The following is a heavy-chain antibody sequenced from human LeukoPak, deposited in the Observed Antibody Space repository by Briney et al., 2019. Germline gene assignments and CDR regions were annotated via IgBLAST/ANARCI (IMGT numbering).Heavy chain of an antibody. CDR3: ASCSDNCYLRYFDL. V-gene: IGHV4-61*01. CDR1: GGSVSSGSYY. CDR2: IYYSGST. Sequence: PSETLSLTCTVSGGSVSSGSYYWSWIRQPPGKGLEWIGYIYYSGSTNYNPSLKSRVTISVDTSKNQFSLKLSSVTAADTAVYYCASCSDNCYLRYFDLWGRGTLVTVSS. J-gene: IGHJ2*01. D-gene: IGHD2-21*02.